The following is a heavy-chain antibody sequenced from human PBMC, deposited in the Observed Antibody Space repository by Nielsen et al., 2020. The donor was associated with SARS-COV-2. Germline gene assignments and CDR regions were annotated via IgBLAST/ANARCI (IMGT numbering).Heavy chain of an antibody. CDR1: GNSRSTYW. D-gene: IGHD2-8*01. J-gene: IGHJ3*02. CDR3: AANGQFSYNNNGHIPFGI. CDR2: IDPRDPDT. Sequence: GESLKISCKASGNSRSTYWIGWVRQMPGKGLEWMGIIDPRDPDTRYGPSFQGQVTISADKSKSTAFLQWSSLKASDTAMYYCAANGQFSYNNNGHIPFGIWGQGKMVTVSS. V-gene: IGHV5-51*01.